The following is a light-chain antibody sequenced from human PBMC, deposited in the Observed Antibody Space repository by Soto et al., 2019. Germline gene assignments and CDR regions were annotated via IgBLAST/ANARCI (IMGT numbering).Light chain of an antibody. CDR1: QTVRTY. J-gene: IGKJ2*01. CDR2: GAS. V-gene: IGKV3-20*01. Sequence: DIVLTQSPCTLSLSVGERATLSCRASQTVRTYLGWYQQKPGQTPRLLVYGASNRAAGVPDRFSCSGSGTDFNLTISSMEIEDFAVYFCQQYGSAPYTFGQGTKPE. CDR3: QQYGSAPYT.